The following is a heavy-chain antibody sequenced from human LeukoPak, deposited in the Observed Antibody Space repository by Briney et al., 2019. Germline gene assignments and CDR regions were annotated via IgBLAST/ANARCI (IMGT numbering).Heavy chain of an antibody. D-gene: IGHD6-13*01. Sequence: SETLSLTCTVSGGSISSSSYYWGWIRQPPGKGLEWIGNIHRSGSTYYNPSLKSRVTISVDTSKNQLSLKLNSVTAADTAVYYCARVAAGIGFFQHWGQGTLVTVSS. CDR1: GGSISSSSYY. CDR3: ARVAAGIGFFQH. CDR2: IHRSGST. V-gene: IGHV4-39*07. J-gene: IGHJ1*01.